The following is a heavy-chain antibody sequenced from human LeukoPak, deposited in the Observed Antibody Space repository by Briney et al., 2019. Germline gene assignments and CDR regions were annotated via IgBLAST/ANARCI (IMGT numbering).Heavy chain of an antibody. CDR3: TILTPYNWFDP. CDR1: GFTFDDYA. Sequence: QPGGSLRLSCAASGFTFDDYAMHWVRQAPGKGLEWVSGISWNSGSIGYADSVKGRFTISRDNAKNSLYLQMNSLRAEDTALYYCTILTPYNWFDPWGQGTLVTVSS. V-gene: IGHV3-9*01. J-gene: IGHJ5*02. D-gene: IGHD3-9*01. CDR2: ISWNSGSI.